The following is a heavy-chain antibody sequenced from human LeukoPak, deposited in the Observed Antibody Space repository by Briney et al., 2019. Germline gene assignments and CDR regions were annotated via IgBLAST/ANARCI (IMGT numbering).Heavy chain of an antibody. CDR2: IKQDGGEK. CDR1: GFTFSSYW. D-gene: IGHD6-13*01. J-gene: IGHJ3*02. CDR3: ASLPYSSSWYPAPDAFDI. Sequence: GGSLRLSCAASGFTFSSYWMSWVRQAPGKGLEWVANIKQDGGEKYYVDSVKGRFTISRDNAKNSLYLQMNSLRAEDTAVYYCASLPYSSSWYPAPDAFDIWGQGTMVTVSS. V-gene: IGHV3-7*01.